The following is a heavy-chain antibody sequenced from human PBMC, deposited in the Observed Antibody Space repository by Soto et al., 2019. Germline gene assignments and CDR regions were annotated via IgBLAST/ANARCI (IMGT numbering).Heavy chain of an antibody. V-gene: IGHV3-23*01. CDR3: AKGKYYYVSGGNPPVGY. CDR1: GFSLSSHA. J-gene: IGHJ4*02. D-gene: IGHD3-10*02. CDR2: ISDSGATS. Sequence: GGSLRLSCVASGFSLSSHAVSWVRQTPEKGLEWVSSISDSGATSSYADFVKGRFTVSRDNSRNTLYLQMASLRVEDTAVYYCAKGKYYYVSGGNPPVGYWGQGTVVTVSS.